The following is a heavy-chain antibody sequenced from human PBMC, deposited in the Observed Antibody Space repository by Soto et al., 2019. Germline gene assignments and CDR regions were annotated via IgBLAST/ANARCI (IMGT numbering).Heavy chain of an antibody. Sequence: EVQLVESGGGLVKPGGSLRLSCAASGFTFSSYSMNWVRQAPGKGLEWVSSISSSSSYIYYADSVKGRFTISRDNAKNSLYLQMNSLRAEDTAVYYCARDRKFLWFGELSGWFDPWGKGTLVTVSS. CDR2: ISSSSSYI. CDR3: ARDRKFLWFGELSGWFDP. D-gene: IGHD3-10*01. CDR1: GFTFSSYS. V-gene: IGHV3-21*01. J-gene: IGHJ5*02.